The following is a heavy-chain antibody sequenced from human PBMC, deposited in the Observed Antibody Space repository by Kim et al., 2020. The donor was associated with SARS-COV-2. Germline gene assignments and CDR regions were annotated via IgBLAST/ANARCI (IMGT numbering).Heavy chain of an antibody. V-gene: IGHV3-53*04. D-gene: IGHD2-2*01. CDR3: ARGIGYCSSTSCYPGLAFDI. Sequence: RFTISRHNSKNTLYLQMNSLRAEDTAVYYCARGIGYCSSTSCYPGLAFDIWGQGTMVTVSS. J-gene: IGHJ3*02.